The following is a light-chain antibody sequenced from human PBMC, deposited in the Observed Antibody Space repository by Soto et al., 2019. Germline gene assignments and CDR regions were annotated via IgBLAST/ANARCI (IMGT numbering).Light chain of an antibody. CDR2: DVS. J-gene: IGLJ1*01. CDR1: SSDVGGYNY. Sequence: QSALTQPPSVSGSPGQSVTISCTGTSSDVGGYNYVSWYQRHPGKAPKVMIYDVSKRPSGVPDRFSGSKSGNTASLTISGLQADDEAASYCCSYAVSLDVFGTGTKVTVL. V-gene: IGLV2-11*01. CDR3: CSYAVSLDV.